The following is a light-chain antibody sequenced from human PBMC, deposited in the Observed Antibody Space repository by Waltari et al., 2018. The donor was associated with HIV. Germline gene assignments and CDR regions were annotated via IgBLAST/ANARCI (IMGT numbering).Light chain of an antibody. CDR3: SSYTSSSTLYV. CDR2: EVN. CDR1: SSAVGGYDY. Sequence: QSALTQPASVSGSPGQSITISCTGTSSAVGGYDYVPWYQQHPGKAPKLMISEVNNRPSGVSNRFSGSKSGNTASLTISGLQAEDEADYYCSSYTSSSTLYVFGTGTKVTVL. V-gene: IGLV2-14*01. J-gene: IGLJ1*01.